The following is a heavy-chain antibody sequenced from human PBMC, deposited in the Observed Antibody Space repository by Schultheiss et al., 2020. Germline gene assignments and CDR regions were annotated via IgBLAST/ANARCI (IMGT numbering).Heavy chain of an antibody. Sequence: GSLRLSCAASGFTFSSYAMHWVRQAPGKGLEWVAVISYDGSNKYYADSVKGRFTISRDNSKNTLYLQMNSLRAEDTAVYYCARDFREEDYDFWSGYPRGYYYGMDVWGQGTTVTVSS. CDR2: ISYDGSNK. V-gene: IGHV3-30-3*01. CDR3: ARDFREEDYDFWSGYPRGYYYGMDV. D-gene: IGHD3-3*01. J-gene: IGHJ6*02. CDR1: GFTFSSYA.